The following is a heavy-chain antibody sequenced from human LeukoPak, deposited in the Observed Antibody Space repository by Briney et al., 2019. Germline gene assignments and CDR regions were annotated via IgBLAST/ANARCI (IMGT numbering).Heavy chain of an antibody. CDR2: IYISGST. Sequence: PSETLSLTCTVSGGSISSGSYYWSWIRQPAGKGLEWIGRIYISGSTNYNPSLKSRVTISVDTSKNQFSLKLSPVTAADTAVYYCAREGGTTVTTLDYYYYYGMDVWGQGTTVTVSS. D-gene: IGHD4-17*01. CDR1: GGSISSGSYY. V-gene: IGHV4-61*02. CDR3: AREGGTTVTTLDYYYYYGMDV. J-gene: IGHJ6*02.